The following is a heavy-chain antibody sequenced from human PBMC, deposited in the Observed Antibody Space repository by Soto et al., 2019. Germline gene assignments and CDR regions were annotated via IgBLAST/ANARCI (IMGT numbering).Heavy chain of an antibody. CDR1: GYTFTSYA. J-gene: IGHJ5*02. CDR2: INAGNGNT. D-gene: IGHD6-13*01. Sequence: QVQLVQSGAEEKKPGASVKVSCKASGYTFTSYAMHWVRQAPGQRLEWMGWINAGNGNTKYSQKFQGRVTITRDTSASTAYMKLRRLRSADTAFDSCASSGLLLKTGYSSSWYCRGENWFDPWGQGTLVTVSS. V-gene: IGHV1-3*05. CDR3: ASSGLLLKTGYSSSWYCRGENWFDP.